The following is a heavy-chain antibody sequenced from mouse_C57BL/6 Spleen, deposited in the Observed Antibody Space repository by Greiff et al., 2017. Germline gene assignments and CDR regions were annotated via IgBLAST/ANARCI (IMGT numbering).Heavy chain of an antibody. D-gene: IGHD2-12*01. J-gene: IGHJ3*01. CDR3: ARWDSPFAY. V-gene: IGHV1-7*01. CDR1: GYTFTSYW. Sequence: VQLQQSGAELAKPGASVTLSCKASGYTFTSYWMHWVKQRPGQGLEWIGYISPSSGYTKYNQKFKDKATLTADKSSSTAYMQLSSLTYEDSAVYSCARWDSPFAYWGQGTLVTVSA. CDR2: ISPSSGYT.